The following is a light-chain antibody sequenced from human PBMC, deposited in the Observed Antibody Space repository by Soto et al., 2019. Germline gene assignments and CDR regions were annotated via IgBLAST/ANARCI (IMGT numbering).Light chain of an antibody. CDR2: GAS. Sequence: EIVLTQSPGTLSLSPGERATLSCRASQSVSSSYLAWYQQKPGQAPRLLTYGASSRATGIPDRFRGGGSGTDFTLSISRLEPEDFALYYCQQYGSSPIAFGPGTKVDIK. CDR1: QSVSSSY. V-gene: IGKV3-20*01. CDR3: QQYGSSPIA. J-gene: IGKJ3*01.